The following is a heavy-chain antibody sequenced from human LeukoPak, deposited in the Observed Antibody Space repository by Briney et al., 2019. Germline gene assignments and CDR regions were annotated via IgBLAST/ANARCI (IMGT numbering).Heavy chain of an antibody. CDR2: INPNSGCT. Sequence: ASVKVSCKASGYTFTGYYMHWVRQAPGQGLEWMGWINPNSGCTNYAQKFQGRVTMTRDTSISTAYMELSRLRSDDTAGYYCARAVAQWLEDYWGQGTLVTASS. V-gene: IGHV1-2*02. CDR1: GYTFTGYY. D-gene: IGHD6-19*01. J-gene: IGHJ4*02. CDR3: ARAVAQWLEDY.